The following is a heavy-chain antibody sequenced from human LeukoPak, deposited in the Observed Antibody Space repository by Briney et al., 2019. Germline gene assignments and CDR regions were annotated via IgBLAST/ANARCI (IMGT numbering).Heavy chain of an antibody. V-gene: IGHV3-11*01. J-gene: IGHJ4*02. CDR1: GFTFSDYY. CDR2: ISSSGSAI. CDR3: ARHVRDYDSIH. D-gene: IGHD3-22*01. Sequence: GGSLRLSCAASGFTFSDYYMSWIRQAPGKGLEWVSYISSSGSAIYYADSVKGRFTISRDNAKNSLYLQMNSLRAEDTAVYYCARHVRDYDSIHWGQGTLVTVSP.